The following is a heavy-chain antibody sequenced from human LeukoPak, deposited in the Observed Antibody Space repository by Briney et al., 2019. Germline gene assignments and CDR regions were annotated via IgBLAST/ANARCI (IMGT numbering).Heavy chain of an antibody. CDR3: ARGGHFSFDY. CDR1: GFTFSNYA. Sequence: PGGSLRLSCAASGFTFSNYAMTWVRQAPGKGLEWVSSVSGSGSTTDYTDSVKGRFTISRGSSKDTLYLQMNSLRAEDTAVYFCARGGHFSFDYWGQGTLVTVSS. V-gene: IGHV3-23*01. D-gene: IGHD2/OR15-2a*01. J-gene: IGHJ4*02. CDR2: VSGSGSTT.